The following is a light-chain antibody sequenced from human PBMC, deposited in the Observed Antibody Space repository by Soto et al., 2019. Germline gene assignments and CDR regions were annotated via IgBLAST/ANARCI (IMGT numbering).Light chain of an antibody. CDR2: DDT. V-gene: IGLV3-21*02. J-gene: IGLJ2*01. CDR1: NIGSKS. Sequence: ELTQSPSMSVAPGQTATITCVGNNIGSKSVQWYQQKSGQAPVLVVYDDTDRPSGIPERFSGSNSGNTATLTISRVEAEDEADYSCQVWDSGPDHVVFGGGTQLTVL. CDR3: QVWDSGPDHVV.